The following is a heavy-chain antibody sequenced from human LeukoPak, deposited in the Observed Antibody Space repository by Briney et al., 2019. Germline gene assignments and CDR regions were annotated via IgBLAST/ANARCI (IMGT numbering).Heavy chain of an antibody. CDR1: GYTFTGYY. V-gene: IGHV1-2*02. J-gene: IGHJ4*02. Sequence: GASVKVSCKASGYTFTGYYMHWVRQAPGQGLEWMGWINPNSGGTNYAQKFQGRVTMTRDTSISTAYMELSRLRSDDTAVYYCARGKLAYCGGDCYLFDYWGQGTLVTVSS. CDR2: INPNSGGT. CDR3: ARGKLAYCGGDCYLFDY. D-gene: IGHD2-21*01.